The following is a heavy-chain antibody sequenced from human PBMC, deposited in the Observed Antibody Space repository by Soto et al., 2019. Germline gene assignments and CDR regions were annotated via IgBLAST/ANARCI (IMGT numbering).Heavy chain of an antibody. CDR2: IYYSGST. Sequence: PSETLSLTCTVSGGSISSGNYYWSWIRQPPGKGLEWIGYIYYSGSTYYNPSLKSRVTISVDTSKNQFSLKLSSVTAADTAVYYCARDRGLGYCSSTSCYGGRNYYYYYGMDVWGQGTTVTVSS. CDR1: GGSISSGNYY. V-gene: IGHV4-30-4*01. CDR3: ARDRGLGYCSSTSCYGGRNYYYYYGMDV. D-gene: IGHD2-2*01. J-gene: IGHJ6*02.